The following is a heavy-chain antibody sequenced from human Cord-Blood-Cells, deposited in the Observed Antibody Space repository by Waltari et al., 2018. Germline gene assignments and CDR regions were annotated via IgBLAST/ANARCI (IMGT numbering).Heavy chain of an antibody. CDR2: IYYSGST. V-gene: IGHV4-39*01. D-gene: IGHD6-6*01. CDR3: ARRGQEYSSSSLEVSFPFDY. Sequence: QLQLQESGPGLVKPSETLSLTCTVSGGSISSSSYYWGWIRQPPGKGLEWIGSIYYSGSTYYTPSLKSRVTISVDTSKNQFSLKLSSVTAADTAVYYCARRGQEYSSSSLEVSFPFDYWGQGTLVTVSS. J-gene: IGHJ4*02. CDR1: GGSISSSSYY.